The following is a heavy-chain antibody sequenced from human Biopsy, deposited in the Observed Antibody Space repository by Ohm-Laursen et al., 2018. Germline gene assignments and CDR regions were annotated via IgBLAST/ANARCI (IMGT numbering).Heavy chain of an antibody. J-gene: IGHJ4*02. V-gene: IGHV1-46*01. CDR1: GGTFSTTA. CDR2: INPSGGST. D-gene: IGHD3-10*01. CDR3: ARDRIGGRGDPPDH. Sequence: ASVKVSCKASGGTFSTTAINWVRQAPGQGLEWMGKINPSGGSTSYAQKFQGRVTMTRDTSTTTVYMELSSLRSEDTAVYYCARDRIGGRGDPPDHWGQGTLVTVSS.